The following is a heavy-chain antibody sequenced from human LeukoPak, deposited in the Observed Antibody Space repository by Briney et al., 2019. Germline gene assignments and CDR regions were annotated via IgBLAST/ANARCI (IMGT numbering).Heavy chain of an antibody. Sequence: HSQTLSLTCAISGDSVSSNSPAWNWIRQSPSRGLEWLGRTYYRSKWYNDYAVSVKSRITINPDTSKNQISLQVKSVTPEDTAVYYCARDIAASSGWTLDYWGQGTLVTVSS. CDR3: ARDIAASSGWTLDY. V-gene: IGHV6-1*01. D-gene: IGHD6-19*01. CDR1: GDSVSSNSPA. J-gene: IGHJ4*02. CDR2: TYYRSKWYN.